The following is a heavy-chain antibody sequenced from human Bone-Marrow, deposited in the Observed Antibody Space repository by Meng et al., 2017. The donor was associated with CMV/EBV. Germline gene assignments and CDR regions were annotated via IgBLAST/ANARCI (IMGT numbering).Heavy chain of an antibody. CDR1: GYTFTDHF. D-gene: IGHD7-27*01. J-gene: IGHJ4*02. V-gene: IGHV1-2*02. CDR2: IHPKSGDT. CDR3: ARDNDWGPYY. Sequence: ASVKVSCKASGYTFTDHFFHWVRQAPGQGLGWMGWIHPKSGDTHYAQKFQDRLIVTRDTSISTGYMELSSLGSDDTAVYYCARDNDWGPYYWGQGTLVTVSS.